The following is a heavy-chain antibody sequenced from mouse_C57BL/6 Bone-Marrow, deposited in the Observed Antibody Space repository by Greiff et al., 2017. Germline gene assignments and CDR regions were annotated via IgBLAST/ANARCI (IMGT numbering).Heavy chain of an antibody. V-gene: IGHV2-5*01. J-gene: IGHJ1*03. CDR2: IWRGGST. Sequence: QVHVKQSGPGLVQPSQSLSITCTVSGFSLTSYGVHWARQSPGKGLEWLGAIWRGGSTDYHAAFMFRLCITKDNSKSQVFLKMNSLQADDTAIYYCAKRALYGYFDVWGTGTTVTDSS. CDR1: GFSLTSYG. CDR3: AKRALYGYFDV.